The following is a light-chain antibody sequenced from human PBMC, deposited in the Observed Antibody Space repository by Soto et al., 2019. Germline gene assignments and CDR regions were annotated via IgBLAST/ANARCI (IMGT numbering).Light chain of an antibody. Sequence: IQLTQSPSSLSASVGDRVTITCRASQGISSYLAWYQQKPGKAPKLLIYAASTLQSGVPSRFSGSGSGTDFTHTISSLQPEDFATYYCQQLNSYPHTFGGGTKVEIK. CDR1: QGISSY. CDR3: QQLNSYPHT. V-gene: IGKV1-9*01. J-gene: IGKJ4*01. CDR2: AAS.